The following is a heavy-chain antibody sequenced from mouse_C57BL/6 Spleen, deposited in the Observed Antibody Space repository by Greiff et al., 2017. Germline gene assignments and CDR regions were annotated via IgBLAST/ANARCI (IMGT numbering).Heavy chain of an antibody. J-gene: IGHJ2*01. CDR2: ISSGSSTI. D-gene: IGHD1-1*01. V-gene: IGHV5-17*01. CDR3: ARDYGSEYYFDY. CDR1: GFTFSDYG. Sequence: EVKLVESGGGLVKPGGSLKLSCAASGFTFSDYGMHWVRQAPEKGLEWVAYISSGSSTIYYADTVKGRFTISRDNAKNTLFLQMTSLRSEDTAMYYCARDYGSEYYFDYWGQGTTLTVSS.